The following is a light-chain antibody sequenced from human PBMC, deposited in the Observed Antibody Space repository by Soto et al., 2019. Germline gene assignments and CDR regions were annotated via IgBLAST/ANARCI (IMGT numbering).Light chain of an antibody. CDR1: QSISSW. J-gene: IGKJ1*01. CDR2: HAS. CDR3: QHYNSYGT. V-gene: IGKV1-5*01. Sequence: IHSTQSPSTLSASVGDRFTITFRASQSISSWLAWYQQQPGKVPKLLIYHASSLETGVPSRFSGSGSGTEFTLTISSVQPDDFASYYCQHYNSYGTFGQGTKVDIK.